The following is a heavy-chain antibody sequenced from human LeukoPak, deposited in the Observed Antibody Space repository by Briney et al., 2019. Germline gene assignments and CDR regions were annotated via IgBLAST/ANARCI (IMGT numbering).Heavy chain of an antibody. J-gene: IGHJ4*02. CDR1: GFPFSSYA. CDR3: AKGVSGYGSGRPFDY. V-gene: IGHV3-23*01. CDR2: ISDSGTST. D-gene: IGHD3-10*01. Sequence: GGSLRLSCAASGFPFSSYAMIWVRQAPGKGLEWVSLISDSGTSTYYPDSVKGRFTISRDNSKNTVYLQMNSLRAEDTAVYYCAKGVSGYGSGRPFDYWGQGTLVTVSS.